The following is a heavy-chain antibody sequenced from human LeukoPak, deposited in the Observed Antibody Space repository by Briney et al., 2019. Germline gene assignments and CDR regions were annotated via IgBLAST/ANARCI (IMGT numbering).Heavy chain of an antibody. J-gene: IGHJ5*02. CDR2: IYYSGSP. Sequence: SETLSLTCTVSGGSISSYYWSWIRQPPGKGLEWIGYIYYSGSPNYNSSLKSRVTISVDTSKNRFSLKLSSVTAADTAVYYCARERSMVRGVSWFDPWGQGTLVTVSS. D-gene: IGHD3-10*01. CDR1: GGSISSYY. CDR3: ARERSMVRGVSWFDP. V-gene: IGHV4-59*01.